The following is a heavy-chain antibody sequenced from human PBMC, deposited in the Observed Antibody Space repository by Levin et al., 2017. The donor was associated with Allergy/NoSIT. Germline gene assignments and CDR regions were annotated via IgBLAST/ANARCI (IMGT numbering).Heavy chain of an antibody. J-gene: IGHJ6*02. CDR2: MNPNSGNT. Sequence: GESLKISCKASGYTFTSYDINWVRQATGQGLEWMGWMNPNSGNTGYAQKFQGRVTMTRNTSISTAYMELSSLRSEDTAVYYCARASYYYDSSGSDYGMDVWGQGTTVTVSS. CDR3: ARASYYYDSSGSDYGMDV. CDR1: GYTFTSYD. D-gene: IGHD3-22*01. V-gene: IGHV1-8*01.